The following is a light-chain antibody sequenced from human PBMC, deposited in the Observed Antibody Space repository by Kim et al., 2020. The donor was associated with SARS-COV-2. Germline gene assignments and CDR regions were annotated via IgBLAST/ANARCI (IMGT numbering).Light chain of an antibody. CDR3: QHYGTSSWT. Sequence: EIVLTQSPGTLSLSPGERATLSCRASQSVRSNYLAWYQQRPGQAPRLLIFGASSRATGIPDRFSGSGSGTDFTLTISRLEPEDFAVYYCQHYGTSSWTFGQGTKVEIK. CDR2: GAS. J-gene: IGKJ1*01. V-gene: IGKV3-20*01. CDR1: QSVRSNY.